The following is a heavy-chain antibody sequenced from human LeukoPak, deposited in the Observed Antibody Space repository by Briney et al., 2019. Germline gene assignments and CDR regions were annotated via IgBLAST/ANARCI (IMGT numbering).Heavy chain of an antibody. Sequence: PGGSLRLSCAASGFTFSSYSMNWVRQAPGKGLECVSSISSSSSYIYYADSVKGRFTISRDNAKNSLYLQMNSLRAEDTAVYYCARDGLGYCSGGSCYSSAFDIWGQGTMVTVSS. V-gene: IGHV3-21*01. J-gene: IGHJ3*02. CDR1: GFTFSSYS. D-gene: IGHD2-15*01. CDR3: ARDGLGYCSGGSCYSSAFDI. CDR2: ISSSSSYI.